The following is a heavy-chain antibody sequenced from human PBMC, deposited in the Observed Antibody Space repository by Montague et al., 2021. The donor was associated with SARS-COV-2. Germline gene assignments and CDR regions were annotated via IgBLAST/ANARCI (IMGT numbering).Heavy chain of an antibody. V-gene: IGHV6-1*01. Sequence: CAISGDSVSSNSAAWNWIRQSPSRDLEWLGRTYYRSKWYNDYAVSVKSRITINPDTSKNQFSLQLNSVTPEDTAVYYCARQPLGYDFVYYYYGMDVWGQGTTVTVSS. CDR3: ARQPLGYDFVYYYYGMDV. CDR1: GDSVSSNSAA. J-gene: IGHJ6*02. CDR2: TYYRSKWYN. D-gene: IGHD5-12*01.